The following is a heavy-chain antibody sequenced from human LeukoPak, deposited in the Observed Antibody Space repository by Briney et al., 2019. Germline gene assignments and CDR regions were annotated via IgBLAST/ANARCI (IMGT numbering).Heavy chain of an antibody. CDR3: ARAKVPYGDYYGFDP. Sequence: GGSLRLSCAASGFTFSSYWMHWVRQVPGKGLVWVSRINSDGSSTSYADSVKGRFAISRDNAKNTLYLQMNSLRAEDTAVYYCARAKVPYGDYYGFDPWGQGTLVTVSS. CDR2: INSDGSST. V-gene: IGHV3-74*01. CDR1: GFTFSSYW. D-gene: IGHD4-17*01. J-gene: IGHJ5*02.